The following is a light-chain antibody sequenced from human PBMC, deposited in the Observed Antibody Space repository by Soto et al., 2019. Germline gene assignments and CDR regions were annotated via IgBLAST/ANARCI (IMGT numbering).Light chain of an antibody. J-gene: IGKJ5*01. CDR1: QSVRGN. CDR3: QQYNNWHFIT. Sequence: EIFITQSPATLSVSPGERATLSCRASQSVRGNLAWYQQKPGQSPRLLIYGASSRANGIPVRFSGSGSGTEFTLTISSLQSEDFAFYYCQQYNNWHFITFGQGTRLEI. V-gene: IGKV3-15*01. CDR2: GAS.